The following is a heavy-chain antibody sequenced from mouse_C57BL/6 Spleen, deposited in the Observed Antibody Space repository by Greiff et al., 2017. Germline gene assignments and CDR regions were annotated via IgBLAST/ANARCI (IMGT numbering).Heavy chain of an antibody. V-gene: IGHV1-64*01. CDR2: IHPTSGSP. D-gene: IGHD1-1*01. CDR1: GYTFTSYW. Sequence: VQLQQPGAELVKPGASVKLSCKASGYTFTSYWMHWVKQRPGQGLEWIGMIHPTSGSPNYNQKFKDKATLTVDTSSSTAYMQLSSLTAEDSAVYYCARGGNYYGSSHWYFDVWGTGTTVTVSS. J-gene: IGHJ1*03. CDR3: ARGGNYYGSSHWYFDV.